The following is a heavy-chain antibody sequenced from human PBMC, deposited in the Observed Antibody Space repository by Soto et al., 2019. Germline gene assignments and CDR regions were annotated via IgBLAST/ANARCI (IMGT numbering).Heavy chain of an antibody. Sequence: SETLSLTCAVSGGSISSGGYSWSWIRQPPGKGLEWIGYIYHSGSTYYNPSLKSRVTISVDRSKNQFSLKLSSVTAADTAVYYCRASPPYYGMDVWGQGTTVTVSS. CDR3: RASPPYYGMDV. V-gene: IGHV4-30-2*01. J-gene: IGHJ6*02. CDR2: IYHSGST. CDR1: GGSISSGGYS.